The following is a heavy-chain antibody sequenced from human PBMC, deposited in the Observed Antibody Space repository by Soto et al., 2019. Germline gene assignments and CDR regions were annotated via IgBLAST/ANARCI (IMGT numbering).Heavy chain of an antibody. V-gene: IGHV4-59*01. CDR3: ARENREPVCFGELWPKYNWFDP. Sequence: QVQLQESGPGLVKPAETLSLTCTVSGGSISSYYWSWIRQPPGKGLEWIGYIYYSGSTNYNPSLKTRVTISVVTSKNQFSLKLSSVTAADTAVYYRARENREPVCFGELWPKYNWFDPWGQGTLVTVSS. CDR1: GGSISSYY. J-gene: IGHJ5*02. CDR2: IYYSGST. D-gene: IGHD3-10*01.